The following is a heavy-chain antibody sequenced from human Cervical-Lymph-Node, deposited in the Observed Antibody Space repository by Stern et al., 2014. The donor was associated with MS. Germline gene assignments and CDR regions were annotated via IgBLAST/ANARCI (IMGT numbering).Heavy chain of an antibody. CDR2: VHQRGTT. D-gene: IGHD2-21*01. CDR1: GGSISGFTDW. J-gene: IGHJ2*01. CDR3: ARVKWYFDL. Sequence: QVQLQESGPGLVRPSGTLSLTCGVSGGSISGFTDWWSWVRQPPGNGLDGIVEVHQRGTTNYTPSHKSRVTISVDTANNQFSLNLNSVTAADTADYYCARVKWYFDLWGRGTLVTVSS. V-gene: IGHV4-4*02.